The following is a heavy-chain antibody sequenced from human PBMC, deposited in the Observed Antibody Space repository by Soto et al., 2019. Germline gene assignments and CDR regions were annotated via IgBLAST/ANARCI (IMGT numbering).Heavy chain of an antibody. CDR3: ARRFFDILTGYRYYFDY. CDR2: INYSGST. D-gene: IGHD3-9*01. CDR1: GGSISSVDPY. J-gene: IGHJ4*02. Sequence: SETLSLTCTVSGGSISSVDPYWSWIRQPPGKGLEWIGYINYSGSTYYNPSLKSRATISRDTSKNQFSLKLSSVTAADTAVYYCARRFFDILTGYRYYFDYWGQGTLVTVSS. V-gene: IGHV4-30-4*01.